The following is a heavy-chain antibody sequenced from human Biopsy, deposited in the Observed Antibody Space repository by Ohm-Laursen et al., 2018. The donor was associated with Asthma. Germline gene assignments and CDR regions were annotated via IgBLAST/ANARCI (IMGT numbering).Heavy chain of an antibody. CDR1: GGTFNTYV. V-gene: IGHV1-69*13. CDR3: ARKAGSCISRTCYSLDF. Sequence: ASVKVSCKSLGGTFNTYVIGWGRQAPGQGLEWMGGIKSVFGTTIYPQKFQDRVTITADDSTSTVYMELSSLRSEDTAVYYCARKAGSCISRTCYSLDFWGQGTLVTVSS. CDR2: IKSVFGTT. J-gene: IGHJ4*02. D-gene: IGHD2-2*01.